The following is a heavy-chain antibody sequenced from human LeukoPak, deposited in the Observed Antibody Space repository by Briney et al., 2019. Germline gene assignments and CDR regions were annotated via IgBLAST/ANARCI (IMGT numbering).Heavy chain of an antibody. D-gene: IGHD1-26*01. V-gene: IGHV4-39*07. J-gene: IGHJ3*02. CDR1: GGSISSTSYY. CDR3: ARYIVSYPHDAFDI. Sequence: SETLSLTCSVSGGSISSTSYYWGWIRQPPGKGLEWIGKINHSGSTNYNPSLKSRVTISVDTSKNQFSLKLSSVTAADTAFYYCARYIVSYPHDAFDIWGQGTMVTVSS. CDR2: INHSGST.